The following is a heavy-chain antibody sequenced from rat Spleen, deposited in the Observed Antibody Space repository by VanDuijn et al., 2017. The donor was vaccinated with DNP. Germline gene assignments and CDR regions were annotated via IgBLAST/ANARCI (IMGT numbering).Heavy chain of an antibody. D-gene: IGHD1-10*01. Sequence: EVQLVESGGGLVQPGRSLKLSCVASGFTFSNSWMYWIRQAPKKGLEWVATINYDGGGSYYRDSVKGRFTISRDNAKSTLYLQMNSLRSEDMATYYCARPIYNNHGGFAYWGQGTLVTVSS. CDR2: INYDGGGS. CDR1: GFTFSNSW. J-gene: IGHJ3*01. CDR3: ARPIYNNHGGFAY. V-gene: IGHV5-22*01.